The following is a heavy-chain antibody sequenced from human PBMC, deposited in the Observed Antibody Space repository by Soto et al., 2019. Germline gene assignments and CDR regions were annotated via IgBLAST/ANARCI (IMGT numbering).Heavy chain of an antibody. Sequence: SETLSLTCTVSGGSISSGGYYWSWIRQHPGKGLEWIGYIYYSGSTYYNPSLKSRVTISVDTSKNQFSLKLSSVTAADTAVYYCARRYYDSSGYYDFDYWGQGTLVTVSS. CDR2: IYYSGST. D-gene: IGHD3-22*01. CDR3: ARRYYDSSGYYDFDY. J-gene: IGHJ4*02. CDR1: GGSISSGGYY. V-gene: IGHV4-39*01.